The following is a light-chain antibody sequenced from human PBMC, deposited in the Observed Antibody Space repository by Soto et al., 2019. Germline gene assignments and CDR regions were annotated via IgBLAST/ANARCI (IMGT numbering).Light chain of an antibody. Sequence: QSVLTQPASVSRSPGQSITISCTGTSSDVGGYNYVSWYHQHPGRAPKFIIYEVSNRPSGVSYRFSGSKSGNTASLTISGLQAEDEGEYYCSSYSSSGTYVIFGGGTKVTVL. CDR1: SSDVGGYNY. J-gene: IGLJ2*01. V-gene: IGLV2-14*01. CDR2: EVS. CDR3: SSYSSSGTYVI.